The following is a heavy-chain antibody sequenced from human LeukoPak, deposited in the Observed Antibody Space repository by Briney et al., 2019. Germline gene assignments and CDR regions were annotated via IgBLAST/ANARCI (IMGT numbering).Heavy chain of an antibody. CDR2: INHSGST. V-gene: IGHV4-34*01. J-gene: IGHJ6*03. CDR3: ARRYGEAAAGPFYYYYYYMDV. CDR1: GGSFSGYY. Sequence: PSETLSLTCAVYGGSFSGYYWGWIRQPPGRGLEWIGEINHSGSTNYNPSLKSRVTISVDTSKNQFSLKLSSVTAADTAVYYCARRYGEAAAGPFYYYYYYMDVWGKGTTVTISS. D-gene: IGHD6-13*01.